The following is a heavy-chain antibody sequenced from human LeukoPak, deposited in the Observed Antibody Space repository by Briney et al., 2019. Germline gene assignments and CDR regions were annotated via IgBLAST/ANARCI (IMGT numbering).Heavy chain of an antibody. J-gene: IGHJ4*02. D-gene: IGHD5-18*01. V-gene: IGHV3-30-3*01. CDR1: GFTFSSYA. CDR3: AKGGYSYGFEY. CDR2: ISYDGSNK. Sequence: GGSLRLSWAASGFTFSSYAMHWVRQAPGKGLEWVAVISYDGSNKYYADSVKGRFTISRDNSKNTLYLQMNSLRAEDTAVYYCAKGGYSYGFEYWGQGTLVTVSS.